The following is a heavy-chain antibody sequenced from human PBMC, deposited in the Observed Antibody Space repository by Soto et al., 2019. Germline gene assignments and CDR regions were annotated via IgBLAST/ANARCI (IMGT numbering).Heavy chain of an antibody. CDR1: GFTFSGYA. J-gene: IGHJ6*02. V-gene: IGHV3-53*01. Sequence: GGSLRLSCAASGFTFSGYAMSWVRQAPGKGLEWVSVIYSGGSTYYADSVKGRFTISRDNSKNTLYLQMNSLRAEDTAVYYCARDAYYYDSSGYYYYGMDVWGQGTTVTVSS. CDR2: IYSGGST. D-gene: IGHD3-22*01. CDR3: ARDAYYYDSSGYYYYGMDV.